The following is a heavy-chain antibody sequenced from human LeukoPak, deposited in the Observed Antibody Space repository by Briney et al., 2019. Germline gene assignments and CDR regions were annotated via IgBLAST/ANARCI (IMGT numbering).Heavy chain of an antibody. Sequence: SGTLSLTCDVSGDSTFSTNWWSWVRQGPGEGLEWVGEIYHSGSTNYNPSLKSRITMSVDKSMSQFSLKLTSVTAADTALYYCAKKAVVGGFFDYWGQGLLVTVSS. J-gene: IGHJ4*02. V-gene: IGHV4-4*02. CDR2: IYHSGST. CDR3: AKKAVVGGFFDY. CDR1: GDSTFSTNW. D-gene: IGHD6-19*01.